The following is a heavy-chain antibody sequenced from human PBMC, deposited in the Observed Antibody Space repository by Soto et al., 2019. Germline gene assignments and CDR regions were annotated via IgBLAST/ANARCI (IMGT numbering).Heavy chain of an antibody. D-gene: IGHD2-15*01. CDR2: IYYSGST. Sequence: SETLSLTCTVSGGSISSYYWSWIRQPPGKGLEWIGYIYYSGSTNYNPSLKSRVTISVDTSKNQFSLKLSSVTAADTAVYYCARLYCSGGSCYSLEKGLDYWGQGTLVTVSS. CDR3: ARLYCSGGSCYSLEKGLDY. V-gene: IGHV4-59*01. J-gene: IGHJ4*02. CDR1: GGSISSYY.